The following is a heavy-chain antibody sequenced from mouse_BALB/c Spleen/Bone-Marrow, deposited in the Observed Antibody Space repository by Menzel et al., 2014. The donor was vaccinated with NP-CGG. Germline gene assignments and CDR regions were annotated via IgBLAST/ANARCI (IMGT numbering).Heavy chain of an antibody. V-gene: IGHV5-17*02. CDR2: ISXGSSTI. J-gene: IGHJ2*01. CDR3: TRGGNWDDFDY. CDR1: GFTFSSFG. D-gene: IGHD4-1*01. Sequence: EVQGVESGGGLVQPGGSRKLSCAASGFTFSSFGMHWVRQAPEKGLEWVAYISXGSSTIFYADTVKGRFTVSRDNPKNTLFLQMTSLRSEDTAMYYCTRGGNWDDFDYWGQGTTLTVSS.